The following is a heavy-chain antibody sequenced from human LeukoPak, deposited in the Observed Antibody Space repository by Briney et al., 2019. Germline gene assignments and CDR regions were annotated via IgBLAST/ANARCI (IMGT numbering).Heavy chain of an antibody. D-gene: IGHD3-10*01. CDR1: GYTFTSYY. Sequence: GASVKVSCKASGYTFTSYYMHWVRQAPGQGLEWMGIINPSGGSTSYAQKFQGRVTMTRDTSTSTVYMELSSLRSEDAAVYYCARGHLIFSRGCCRFDPWGQGTLVTVSS. J-gene: IGHJ5*02. CDR3: ARGHLIFSRGCCRFDP. V-gene: IGHV1-46*01. CDR2: INPSGGST.